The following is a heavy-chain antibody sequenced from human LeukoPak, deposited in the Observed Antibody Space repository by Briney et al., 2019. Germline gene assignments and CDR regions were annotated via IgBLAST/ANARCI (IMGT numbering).Heavy chain of an antibody. Sequence: PGGSLRLSCAASGFTFSSYWMHWVRQAPGKGLEWVSVIRGGGGTTYYADSVKGRFTISRDNSKNTLYLQVNSLRAEDTAVYYCAKALYSSGWYRFDFWGQGTLVTVSS. CDR1: GFTFSSYW. J-gene: IGHJ4*02. D-gene: IGHD6-19*01. V-gene: IGHV3-23*01. CDR2: IRGGGGTT. CDR3: AKALYSSGWYRFDF.